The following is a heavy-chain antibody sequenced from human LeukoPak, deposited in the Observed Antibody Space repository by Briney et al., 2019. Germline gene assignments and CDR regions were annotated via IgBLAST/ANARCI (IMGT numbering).Heavy chain of an antibody. Sequence: ASVKVSCKASGYTFTGYYMHWVRQAPGQGLEWMGWINPNSGGTNYAQKFQGRVTMTRDTSISTAYMELSRLRSDDTAVYYCARHRDYGDYVLGYWGQGTLVTVSS. D-gene: IGHD4-17*01. J-gene: IGHJ4*02. CDR3: ARHRDYGDYVLGY. V-gene: IGHV1-2*02. CDR2: INPNSGGT. CDR1: GYTFTGYY.